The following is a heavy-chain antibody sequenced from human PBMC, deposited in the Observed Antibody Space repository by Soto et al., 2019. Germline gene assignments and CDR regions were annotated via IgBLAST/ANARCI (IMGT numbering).Heavy chain of an antibody. D-gene: IGHD2-2*02. V-gene: IGHV3-30*18. CDR3: AKDLGTIPRNPPKRYYYYYYGMDV. Sequence: QVQLVESGGGVVQPGRSLRLSCAASGFTFSSYGMHWVRQAPGKGLEWVAVISYDGSNKYYADSVKGRFTISRDNSKNTLYLQMNSLRAEDTAVYYCAKDLGTIPRNPPKRYYYYYYGMDVWGQGTTVTVSS. J-gene: IGHJ6*02. CDR1: GFTFSSYG. CDR2: ISYDGSNK.